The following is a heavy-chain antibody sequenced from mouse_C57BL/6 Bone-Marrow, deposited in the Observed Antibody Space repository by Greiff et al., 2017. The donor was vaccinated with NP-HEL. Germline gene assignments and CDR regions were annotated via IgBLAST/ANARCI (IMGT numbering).Heavy chain of an antibody. V-gene: IGHV7-3*01. CDR3: ARDYDGYYEAMDY. D-gene: IGHD2-3*01. J-gene: IGHJ4*01. CDR1: GFTFTDYY. Sequence: EVQLVESGGGLVQPGGSLSLSCAASGFTFTDYYMSWVRQPPGKALEWLGFIRNKANGYTTEYSASVKGRFTISRANSQSILYLKMNAVRAEDSSTDYCARDYDGYYEAMDYWGQGTSVTVAS. CDR2: IRNKANGYTT.